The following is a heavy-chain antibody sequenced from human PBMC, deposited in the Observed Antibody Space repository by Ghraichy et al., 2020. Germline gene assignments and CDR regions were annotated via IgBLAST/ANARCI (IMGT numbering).Heavy chain of an antibody. D-gene: IGHD2-21*01. V-gene: IGHV4-39*01. CDR3: ARHVAQGLFYYYYGMDV. Sequence: IGSMYYSGSTYYNPSLKSRVTISVDTSKNQFSLKLSSVTAADTAVYYCARHVAQGLFYYYYGMDVWG. CDR2: MYYSGST. J-gene: IGHJ6*01.